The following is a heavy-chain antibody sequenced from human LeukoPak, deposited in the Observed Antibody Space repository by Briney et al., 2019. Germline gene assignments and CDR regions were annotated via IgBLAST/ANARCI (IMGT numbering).Heavy chain of an antibody. D-gene: IGHD3-9*01. CDR3: ARAGDILTGYSEYLYTAYFDY. CDR2: IYYSGST. CDR1: GGSISSYY. J-gene: IGHJ4*02. Sequence: SETLSLTCTVSGGSISSYYWSWIRQPPGKGLEWIGYIYYSGSTNYNPSLKSRVTISVDTSKNQFSLKLSSVTAADTAVYYCARAGDILTGYSEYLYTAYFDYWGQGTLVTVSS. V-gene: IGHV4-59*01.